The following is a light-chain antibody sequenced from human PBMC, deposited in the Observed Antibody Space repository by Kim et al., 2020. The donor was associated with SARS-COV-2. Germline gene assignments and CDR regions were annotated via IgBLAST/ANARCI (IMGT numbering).Light chain of an antibody. J-gene: IGLJ2*01. CDR3: CSFAGNSVV. Sequence: PGQSRTMSCTGTRSVVGRYNYVTWYQQHPGKAPKVMIYDVTKRPSGVPDRFSGSKSGNTASLTISGLQGEDEAEYYCCSFAGNSVVFGGGTQLTVL. CDR2: DVT. V-gene: IGLV2-11*01. CDR1: RSVVGRYNY.